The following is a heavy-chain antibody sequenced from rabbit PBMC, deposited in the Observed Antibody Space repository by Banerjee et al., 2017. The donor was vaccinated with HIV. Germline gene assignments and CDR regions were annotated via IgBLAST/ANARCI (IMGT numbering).Heavy chain of an antibody. J-gene: IGHJ4*01. V-gene: IGHV1S45*01. CDR1: GFDFSSGYD. CDR2: IGTGFGDT. Sequence: QEQLVESGGGLVQPGASLTLTCKASGFDFSSGYDMCWVRQAPGKGLEWIACIGTGFGDTYYANWAKGRFTISKTSSTTVTLQVTSLTAADTATYFCARETWGATGNYGLWGPGTLVTVS. D-gene: IGHD7-1*01. CDR3: ARETWGATGNYGL.